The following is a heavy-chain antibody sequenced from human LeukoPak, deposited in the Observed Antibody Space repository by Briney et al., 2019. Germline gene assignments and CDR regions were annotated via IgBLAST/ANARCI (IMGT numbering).Heavy chain of an antibody. CDR1: GGSISSYY. J-gene: IGHJ4*02. V-gene: IGHV4-59*01. D-gene: IGHD6-19*01. CDR2: IYYSGST. CDR3: ARVSQQWLVDFLY. Sequence: SETLSLTCTVSGGSISSYYWSWIRQPPGKGLEWIGYIYYSGSTNYNPSLKSRVTISVDTSKNQFSLKLSSVTAADTAVYYCARVSQQWLVDFLYWGQGTLVTVSS.